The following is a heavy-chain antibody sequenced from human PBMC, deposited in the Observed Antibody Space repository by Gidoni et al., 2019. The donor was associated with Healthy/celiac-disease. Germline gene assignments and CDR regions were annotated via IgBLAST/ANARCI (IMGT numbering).Heavy chain of an antibody. D-gene: IGHD5-12*01. Sequence: QVQLQESGPGLVKPSQTLSLTCTVSGGSISSGGYSWSWIRQHPGKGLEWIGSIYYRGSTYYNPSLKSRVTISVDTSKNQFSLKLSSVTAADTAVYYCARAPAGSGSFDYWGQGTLVTVSS. CDR1: GGSISSGGYS. CDR2: IYYRGST. V-gene: IGHV4-31*03. J-gene: IGHJ4*02. CDR3: ARAPAGSGSFDY.